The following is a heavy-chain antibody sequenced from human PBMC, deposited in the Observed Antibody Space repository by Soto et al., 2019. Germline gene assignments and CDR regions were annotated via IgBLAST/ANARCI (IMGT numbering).Heavy chain of an antibody. J-gene: IGHJ4*02. CDR2: IYYSGST. Sequence: SETLSLTCPVSGGSISSYYWSWIRQPPGKGLEWIGYIYYSGSTNYNPSLKSRVTISVDTSKNQFSLKLSSVTAADTAVYYCARVFLGSSLDYWGQGTLVTVSS. CDR3: ARVFLGSSLDY. V-gene: IGHV4-59*01. D-gene: IGHD6-6*01. CDR1: GGSISSYY.